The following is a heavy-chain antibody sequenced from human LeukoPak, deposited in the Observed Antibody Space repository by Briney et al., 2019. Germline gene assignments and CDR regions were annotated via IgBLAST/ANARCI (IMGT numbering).Heavy chain of an antibody. CDR3: EKNETWPPDPSPP. J-gene: IGHJ4*02. D-gene: IGHD6-6*01. CDR1: GFTFSSYG. Sequence: GGSLRLSCAASGFTFSSYGMHWVRQAPGKGLEWVAFIWYDGSNKYYADSVKGRFTISRDNSKNTLYLQMNSLRAEDTAVYYWEKNETWPPDPSPPGGEEPLVTVSS. V-gene: IGHV3-30*02. CDR2: IWYDGSNK.